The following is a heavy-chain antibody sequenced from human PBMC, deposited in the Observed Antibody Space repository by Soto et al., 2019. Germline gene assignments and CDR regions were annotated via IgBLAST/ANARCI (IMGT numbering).Heavy chain of an antibody. V-gene: IGHV3-33*01. Sequence: GGSLRLSCAASGFTFSSYGMHWVRQAPGKGLEWVAVIWYDGSNKYYADSVKGRFTISRDNSKNTLYLQMNSLRAEDTAVYYCASKKNGGYDAFDIWGQGTMVTVSS. CDR3: ASKKNGGYDAFDI. J-gene: IGHJ3*02. CDR1: GFTFSSYG. CDR2: IWYDGSNK. D-gene: IGHD5-12*01.